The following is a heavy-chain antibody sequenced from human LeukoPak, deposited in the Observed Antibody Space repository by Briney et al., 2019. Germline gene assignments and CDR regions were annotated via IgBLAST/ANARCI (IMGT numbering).Heavy chain of an antibody. CDR3: AKDFGAAEDYFDY. J-gene: IGHJ4*02. CDR1: GFAFSSYG. Sequence: GGSLRLSCAASGFAFSSYGMHWVRQAPGKGLEWVAVISYDGGNKYYADSVKGRLTISRDNSKNTLYLQMNSLRAEDTAVYYCAKDFGAAEDYFDYWGQGTLVTVSS. D-gene: IGHD3-10*01. V-gene: IGHV3-30*18. CDR2: ISYDGGNK.